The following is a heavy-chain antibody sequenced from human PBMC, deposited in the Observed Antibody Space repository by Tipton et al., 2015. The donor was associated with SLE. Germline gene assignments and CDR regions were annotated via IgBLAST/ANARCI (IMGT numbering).Heavy chain of an antibody. V-gene: IGHV4-34*01. CDR1: GGSFSGYY. J-gene: IGHJ4*02. D-gene: IGHD1-1*01. CDR2: INHSGST. CDR3: ARTGTGY. Sequence: TLSLTCAVYGGSFSGYYWSWIRQPPGKGLEWIGEINHSGSTNYNPSLKSRVTISVDTSKNQFSLKLSSVTAADAAVYYCARTGTGYWGQGTLVTVPS.